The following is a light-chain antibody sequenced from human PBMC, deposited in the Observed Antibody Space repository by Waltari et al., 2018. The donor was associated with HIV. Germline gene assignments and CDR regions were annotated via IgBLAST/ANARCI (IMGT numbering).Light chain of an antibody. V-gene: IGKV4-1*01. CDR1: QSVLYSSNNKNY. CDR2: WAS. CDR3: QQYYSTLRT. J-gene: IGKJ1*01. Sequence: DIVMTQSLDSLAVSLGERATINCKSSQSVLYSSNNKNYLAWYQQKPGQPPKLLIYWASTRESGVPDRFSGSGSQTDFTLTISSLQAEDVAVYYCQQYYSTLRTFGQGTKVEIK.